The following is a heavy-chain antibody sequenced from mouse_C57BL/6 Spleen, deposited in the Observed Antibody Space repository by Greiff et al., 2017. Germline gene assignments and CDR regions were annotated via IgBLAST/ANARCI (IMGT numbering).Heavy chain of an antibody. CDR1: GFNIKDYY. J-gene: IGHJ4*01. V-gene: IGHV14-2*01. Sequence: VQLQQSGAELVKPGASVKLSCTASGFNIKDYYMHWVKQRTEQGLEWIGRIDPEDGETKYALKFQGKATITADTSSNTAYLQLSSLTSEDTAVYYCARAYYSSYYAMDYWGQGTSVTVSS. CDR2: IDPEDGET. CDR3: ARAYYSSYYAMDY. D-gene: IGHD2-5*01.